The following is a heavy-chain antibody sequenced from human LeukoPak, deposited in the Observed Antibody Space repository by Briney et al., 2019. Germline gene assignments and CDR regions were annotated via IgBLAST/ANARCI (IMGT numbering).Heavy chain of an antibody. CDR2: ISGGGGST. Sequence: GSLRLSCAASGFTFSSDAMSWVRQVPGKGLEWVSAISGGGGSTYYADSVKGRFTISRDNSKNTLYLQMNSLRAEDTAVYYCAKAGVVVVAATLDWGQGTLVTVSS. CDR1: GFTFSSDA. J-gene: IGHJ4*02. CDR3: AKAGVVVVAATLD. V-gene: IGHV3-23*01. D-gene: IGHD2-15*01.